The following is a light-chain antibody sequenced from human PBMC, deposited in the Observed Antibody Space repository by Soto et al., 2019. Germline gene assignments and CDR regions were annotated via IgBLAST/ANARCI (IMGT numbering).Light chain of an antibody. CDR2: GAS. J-gene: IGKJ3*01. CDR3: LNYNWFPIT. V-gene: IGKV1-27*01. CDR1: QGIGNY. Sequence: DIQMTQSPSSLAASVGDRVTISCRASQGIGNYLAWYQQKPGKVPKLLIYGASTLQSGVSSRFTGSGSGTDFTLTISSLQPEDVATYYCLNYNWFPITFGPGTKVDIK.